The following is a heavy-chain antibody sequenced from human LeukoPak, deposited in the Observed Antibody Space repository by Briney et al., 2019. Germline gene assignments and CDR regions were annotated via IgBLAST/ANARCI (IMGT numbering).Heavy chain of an antibody. CDR2: ISGSGGST. Sequence: GGSLRLSCAASGFTFSSYGMSCVRQAPGKGLEWVSAISGSGGSTYYADSVKGRFTISRDNSKNTLYLQMNSLRAEDTAVYYCAKPSSSSWYRGAFDIWGQGTMVTVSS. J-gene: IGHJ3*02. CDR3: AKPSSSSWYRGAFDI. CDR1: GFTFSSYG. V-gene: IGHV3-23*01. D-gene: IGHD6-13*01.